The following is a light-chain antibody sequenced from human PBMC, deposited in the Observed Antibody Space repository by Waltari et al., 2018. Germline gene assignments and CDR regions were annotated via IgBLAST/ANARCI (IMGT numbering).Light chain of an antibody. V-gene: IGKV1-39*01. CDR2: AAS. CDR1: QSIRSY. Sequence: DSQMTKSPASLSASVGDRVTITCRASQSIRSYLNWYQQKPGNAPKLLIYAASSLQSGVPSRFSGSGSGTDFTLTISSLQPEDFATYYCQQSYSTPYTFGQGTKLEIK. J-gene: IGKJ2*01. CDR3: QQSYSTPYT.